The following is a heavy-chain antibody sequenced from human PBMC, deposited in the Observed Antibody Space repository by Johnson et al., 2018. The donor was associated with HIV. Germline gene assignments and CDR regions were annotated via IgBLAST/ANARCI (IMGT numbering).Heavy chain of an antibody. D-gene: IGHD6-6*01. J-gene: IGHJ3*02. V-gene: IGHV3-66*01. CDR2: SGSGGST. CDR3: ARALRLYSSSYAFDI. Sequence: VQLVESGGGVVQPGGSLRLSCAASGFTVSSNYMSWVRQAPGKGLEWVSAISGSGGSTYYADSVKGRFTISRDNSKNTLYLQMNSLRAEDTAVYYCARALRLYSSSYAFDIWGQGTMVTVSS. CDR1: GFTVSSNY.